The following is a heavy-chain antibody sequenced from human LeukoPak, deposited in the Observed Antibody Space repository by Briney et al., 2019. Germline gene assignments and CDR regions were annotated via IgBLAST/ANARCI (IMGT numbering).Heavy chain of an antibody. CDR3: ARERDCSSTSCYNDY. D-gene: IGHD2-2*02. V-gene: IGHV4-4*09. CDR1: GGSISSYY. CDR2: IYTSGST. Sequence: SETLSLTCTVSGGSISSYYWSWIRQPPGKGLEWIGYIYTSGSTNYNPSLKSRVTISVDTSKNQFSLKLSSVTAADTAVYYCARERDCSSTSCYNDYWGQGTLVTVSS. J-gene: IGHJ4*02.